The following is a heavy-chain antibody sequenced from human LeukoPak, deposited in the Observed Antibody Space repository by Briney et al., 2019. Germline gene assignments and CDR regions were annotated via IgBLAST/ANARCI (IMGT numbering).Heavy chain of an antibody. Sequence: ASVKVSCKVSGYTRTELSMHWVRQATGKGLEWMGGFDPEDGETIYAQKFQGRVTISADESTNTAYMELSSLRSEDTAVYYCARDLVPYGSGNSMGDWGQGTLVTVSS. D-gene: IGHD3-10*01. J-gene: IGHJ4*02. V-gene: IGHV1-24*01. CDR3: ARDLVPYGSGNSMGD. CDR2: FDPEDGET. CDR1: GYTRTELS.